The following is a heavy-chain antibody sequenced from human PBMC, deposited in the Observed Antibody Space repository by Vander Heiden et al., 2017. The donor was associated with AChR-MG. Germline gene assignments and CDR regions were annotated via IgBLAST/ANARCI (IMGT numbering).Heavy chain of an antibody. CDR2: IYYSGST. CDR1: GGSVSSGSYY. V-gene: IGHV4-61*01. D-gene: IGHD3-10*01. Sequence: QVQLQESGPGLVKPSETLSLTCTVPGGSVSSGSYYWRWIRQPPGKGLEWIGYIYYSGSTNYNPSLKSRVTISVDTSKNQFSLKLSSVTAADTAVYYCAVYYYGSGSYLTPDYWGQGTLVTVSS. CDR3: AVYYYGSGSYLTPDY. J-gene: IGHJ4*02.